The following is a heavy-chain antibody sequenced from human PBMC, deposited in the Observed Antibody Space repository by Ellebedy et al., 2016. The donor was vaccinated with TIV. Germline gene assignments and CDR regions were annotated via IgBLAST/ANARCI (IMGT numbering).Heavy chain of an antibody. D-gene: IGHD1-26*01. V-gene: IGHV1-46*01. CDR3: ARRGGVSYYYFDD. Sequence: AASVKVSCKTSRYTFTSYYVHWVRQAPGQGLEWMGRINPSGGTTSYAQNFQGRLSMTRDMSTSTVYMDLSSLRSEDTAIYYCARRGGVSYYYFDDWGQGTLVTVSS. J-gene: IGHJ4*02. CDR1: RYTFTSYY. CDR2: INPSGGTT.